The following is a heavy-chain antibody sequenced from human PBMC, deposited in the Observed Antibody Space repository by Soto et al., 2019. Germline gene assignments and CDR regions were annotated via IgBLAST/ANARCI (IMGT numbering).Heavy chain of an antibody. CDR3: ARDRRWLQFSYFDY. V-gene: IGHV3-33*01. D-gene: IGHD5-12*01. Sequence: QVQLVESGGGVVQPGRSLRLPCAASGFTFSSYGMHWVRQAPGKGLEWVAVIWYDGSNKYYADSVKGRFTISRDNSKNTLYLQMNSLRAEDTAVYYCARDRRWLQFSYFDYWGQGTLVTVSS. CDR2: IWYDGSNK. CDR1: GFTFSSYG. J-gene: IGHJ4*02.